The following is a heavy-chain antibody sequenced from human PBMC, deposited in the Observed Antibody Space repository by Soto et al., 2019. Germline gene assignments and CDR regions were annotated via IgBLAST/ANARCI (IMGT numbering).Heavy chain of an antibody. V-gene: IGHV3-43*01. Sequence: EVRLVESGGVVVQPGGSLRLSCAASGFMFDDFSMHWVRQAPGKGLEWVALIGRDSINTYYADSVRGRFIVSRDNSKNSLYLQMNSLRSEDTALYYCVKERDDASWTAFGHWGQGTLVTVSS. D-gene: IGHD2-2*01. CDR3: VKERDDASWTAFGH. CDR1: GFMFDDFS. J-gene: IGHJ4*02. CDR2: IGRDSINT.